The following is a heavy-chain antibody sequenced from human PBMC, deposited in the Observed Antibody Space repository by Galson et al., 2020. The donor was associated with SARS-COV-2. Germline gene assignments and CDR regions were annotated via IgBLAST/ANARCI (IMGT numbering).Heavy chain of an antibody. CDR2: ISAYNGNT. Sequence: ASVKVSCQASGYTFTAYGISWVRQAPGQGLEWMGWISAYNGNTNYAQTFQSRVNMTTDTSTNTAYMELRSLRSDDTAVYYCERGGRGSGSYSWCFDLWGRGTQVTVST. J-gene: IGHJ2*01. CDR1: GYTFTAYG. D-gene: IGHD3-10*01. V-gene: IGHV1-18*04. CDR3: ERGGRGSGSYSWCFDL.